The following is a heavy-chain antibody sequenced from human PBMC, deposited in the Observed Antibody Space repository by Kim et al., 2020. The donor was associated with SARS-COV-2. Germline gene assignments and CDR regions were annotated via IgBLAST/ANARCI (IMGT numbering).Heavy chain of an antibody. Sequence: ASVKVSCKASGYTFTSYYMHWVRQAPGQGREWMGIINPSGGSTSYARKFQGRVTMTRDRSTSTVYMELSSLRSEDTAVYYCARVACANGVCGAFYIWGQGTMVTVSS. CDR1: GYTFTSYY. CDR2: INPSGGST. CDR3: ARVACANGVCGAFYI. V-gene: IGHV1-46*01. D-gene: IGHD2-8*01. J-gene: IGHJ3*02.